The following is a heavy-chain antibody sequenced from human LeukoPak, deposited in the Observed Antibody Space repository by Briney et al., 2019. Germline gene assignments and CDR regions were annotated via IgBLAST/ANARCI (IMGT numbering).Heavy chain of an antibody. CDR3: GKVGGNSNS. V-gene: IGHV4-31*03. CDR2: IHNSRGT. D-gene: IGHD4-23*01. J-gene: IGHJ4*02. Sequence: PSETLSLTCTVSGGSITSDIFYWNWIRQHPGKGLEWIGSIHNSRGTSYNPSLESRLTISLDTSENQFFLKMSYVAAADTAMYYCGKVGGNSNSWGQATLVTVSS. CDR1: GGSITSDIFY.